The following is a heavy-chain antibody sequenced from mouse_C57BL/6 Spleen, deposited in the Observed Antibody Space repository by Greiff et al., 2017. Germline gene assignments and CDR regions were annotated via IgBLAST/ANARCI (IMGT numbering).Heavy chain of an antibody. CDR2: ISDGGSYT. CDR3: ARNREIDYFDY. Sequence: EVKLVESGGGLVKPGGSLKLSCAASGFTFSSYAMSWVRQTPEKRLEWVATISDGGSYTYYPVNVKGRFTIYRDNAKNNLYLQMRHLKSEDTAMCYSARNREIDYFDYRGQGTTLTVS. J-gene: IGHJ2*01. V-gene: IGHV5-4*03. CDR1: GFTFSSYA.